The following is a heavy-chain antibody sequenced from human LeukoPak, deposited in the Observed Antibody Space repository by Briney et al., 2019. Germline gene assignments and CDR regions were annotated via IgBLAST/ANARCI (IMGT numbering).Heavy chain of an antibody. J-gene: IGHJ4*02. CDR2: VSKDGSAT. Sequence: PGRSLRLTCAASGFIFDGCAMNWVRQAPGKGLEWVAQVSKDGSATFYADSVRGRFTISRDNSKNTLSLQMDNLRVDDTAVYFCATGRVQLDYWGQGTLVTVSS. D-gene: IGHD3-10*01. CDR3: ATGRVQLDY. V-gene: IGHV3-30*03. CDR1: GFIFDGCA.